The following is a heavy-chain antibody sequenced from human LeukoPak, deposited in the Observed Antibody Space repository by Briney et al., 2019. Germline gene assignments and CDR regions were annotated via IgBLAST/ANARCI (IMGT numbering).Heavy chain of an antibody. J-gene: IGHJ4*02. V-gene: IGHV3-23*01. Sequence: GGSLRLSCAASGFTFNNYVMSWVRQTPGRGLEWVSTIFIGGVGTYYADSVKGRFTIPRDKSKNTLYLQMDSLRVEDTAVYYCAKAAPGDCSSTYCSLFDNWGQGTLVTVSS. CDR3: AKAAPGDCSSTYCSLFDN. CDR1: GFTFNNYV. CDR2: IFIGGVGT. D-gene: IGHD2-2*01.